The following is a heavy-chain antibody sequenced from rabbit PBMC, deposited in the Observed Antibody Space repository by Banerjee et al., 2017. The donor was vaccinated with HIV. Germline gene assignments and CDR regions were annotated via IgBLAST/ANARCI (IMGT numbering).Heavy chain of an antibody. D-gene: IGHD2-1*01. CDR1: GFSFSNRCV. CDR2: INVSSGDGT. Sequence: QEQLEESGGDLVKPEGSLTITCTASGFSFSNRCVICWVRQTPGKGLEWIACINVSSGDGTKDSRWAERLFTIYNSSSTMIMLLITRPAVAATASFCAARLGDGIDCYFTFWGPGTLVTVS. CDR3: ARLGDGIDCYFTF. V-gene: IGHV1S45*01. J-gene: IGHJ6*01.